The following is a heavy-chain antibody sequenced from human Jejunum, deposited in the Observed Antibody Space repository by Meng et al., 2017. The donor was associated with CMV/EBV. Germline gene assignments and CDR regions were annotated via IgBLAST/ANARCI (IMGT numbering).Heavy chain of an antibody. CDR3: ARGDYDFWGGY. J-gene: IGHJ4*02. D-gene: IGHD3-3*01. CDR1: STYE. Sequence: STYERNWVRQAPGKGLEWISYISSSGGDINYADSVKGRFTISRDNAKNSLYLQMTSLTAEDTAVYYCARGDYDFWGGYWGQGALVTVSS. V-gene: IGHV3-48*03. CDR2: ISSSGGDI.